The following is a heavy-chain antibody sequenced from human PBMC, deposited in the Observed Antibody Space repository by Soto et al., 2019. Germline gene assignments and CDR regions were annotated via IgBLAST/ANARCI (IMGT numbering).Heavy chain of an antibody. Sequence: EVQLLESGGGLVQPGRSLRLSCAASGFTFSSYAMNWVRQAPGKGLEWVSAMSGTGGSTYYADSVKGRFTISRDNSKNTLYLQMISLRVEDTVVFYCAKAGFSSGWSPSYFDYWGQGTLVTVSS. D-gene: IGHD6-19*01. CDR2: MSGTGGST. CDR1: GFTFSSYA. J-gene: IGHJ4*02. CDR3: AKAGFSSGWSPSYFDY. V-gene: IGHV3-23*01.